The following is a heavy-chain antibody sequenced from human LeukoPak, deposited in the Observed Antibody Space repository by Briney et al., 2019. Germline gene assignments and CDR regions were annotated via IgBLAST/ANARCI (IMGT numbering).Heavy chain of an antibody. CDR2: IYHSGST. Sequence: PSETLSLTCAVSGGSISSGGYSWSWIRQPPGKGLEWIGYIYHSGSTYYNPSLRSRVTISVDRSKNQFSLKLSSVTAADTAVYYCARGRYYYGSGLGNWFDPWGQGTLVTVSS. CDR1: GGSISSGGYS. CDR3: ARGRYYYGSGLGNWFDP. V-gene: IGHV4-30-2*01. D-gene: IGHD3-10*01. J-gene: IGHJ5*02.